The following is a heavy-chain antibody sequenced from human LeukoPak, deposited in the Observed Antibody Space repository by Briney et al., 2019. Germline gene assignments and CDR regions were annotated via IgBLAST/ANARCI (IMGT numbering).Heavy chain of an antibody. CDR3: ERGVWGSFKSPDS. J-gene: IGHJ4*02. D-gene: IGHD7-27*01. V-gene: IGHV1-2*02. CDR1: GYTFTDYY. Sequence: ASVKVSSTASGYTFTDYYIHCVRQAPGQGLEWMGWITPKNGGTNYAQKFQGRVIMTGDTSITTAYMELSSLRSDDTAVYYCERGVWGSFKSPDSWGQGTLVTVSS. CDR2: ITPKNGGT.